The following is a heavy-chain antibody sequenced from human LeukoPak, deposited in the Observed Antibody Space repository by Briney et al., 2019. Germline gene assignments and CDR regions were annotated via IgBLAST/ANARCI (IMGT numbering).Heavy chain of an antibody. D-gene: IGHD2-2*03. CDR3: ARGGGYCSSTSCYLGWFDP. V-gene: IGHV1-2*02. Sequence: ASVKVPCKASGYTFTGYYMHWVRQAPGQGLEWMGWINPNSGGTNYAQKFQGRVTMTRDTSISTAYMELSRLRSDDTAVYYCARGGGYCSSTSCYLGWFDPWGQGTLVTVSS. CDR1: GYTFTGYY. J-gene: IGHJ5*02. CDR2: INPNSGGT.